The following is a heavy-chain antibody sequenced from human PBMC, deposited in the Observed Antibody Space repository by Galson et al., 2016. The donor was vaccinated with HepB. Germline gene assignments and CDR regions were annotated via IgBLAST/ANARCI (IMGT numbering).Heavy chain of an antibody. J-gene: IGHJ5*02. CDR3: AREHWGHTIPDL. Sequence: SETLCLTCTVSGYSISSGFNWGWIRAAPGKGLEWIGSMHHNGNTFCNPSVRSRVTISIDMSKNQFSLNLTSVTAADTAIYYCAREHWGHTIPDLWGQGTLVTVSS. CDR2: MHHNGNT. D-gene: IGHD3-3*01. V-gene: IGHV4-38-2*02. CDR1: GYSISSGFN.